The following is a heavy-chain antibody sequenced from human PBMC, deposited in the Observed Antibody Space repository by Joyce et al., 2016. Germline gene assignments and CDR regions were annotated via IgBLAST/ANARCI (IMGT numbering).Heavy chain of an antibody. CDR3: AREGQWLLPDYYYYGMDV. CDR1: GYSFTSYG. V-gene: IGHV1-18*01. D-gene: IGHD5-12*01. CDR2: IRAYNGKT. Sequence: QVQLVQSGAEVKKPGASVKISCKASGYSFTSYGISWVRQAPGQGLEWMGWIRAYNGKTNTAQKLQGRVTMTTDTSTTTAYMELRSLRSNDTAVYYCAREGQWLLPDYYYYGMDVWGQGTTVTVSS. J-gene: IGHJ6*02.